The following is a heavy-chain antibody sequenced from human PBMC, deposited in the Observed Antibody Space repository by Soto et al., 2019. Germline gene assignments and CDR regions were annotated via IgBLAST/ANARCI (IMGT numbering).Heavy chain of an antibody. J-gene: IGHJ5*02. CDR1: GGSISSYY. CDR3: ARQGYCSSTSCPNNWFDP. Sequence: SETLSLTCTVSGGSISSYYWSWIRQPPGKGLEWIGYIYYSGSTNYNPSLKSRVTISVDTSKNQFSLKLSSVTAADTAVYYCARQGYCSSTSCPNNWFDPWGQGTLVTVSS. D-gene: IGHD2-2*01. CDR2: IYYSGST. V-gene: IGHV4-59*08.